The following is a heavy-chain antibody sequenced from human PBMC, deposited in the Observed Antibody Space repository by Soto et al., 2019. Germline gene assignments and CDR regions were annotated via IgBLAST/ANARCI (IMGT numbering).Heavy chain of an antibody. J-gene: IGHJ4*02. D-gene: IGHD2-8*01. CDR2: IKQDGSDK. CDR1: GFTFSDYW. V-gene: IGHV3-7*04. Sequence: GGSLRLSCAASGFTFSDYWMGWVRQAPGKGLEWVANIKQDGSDKYYVDSVKGRFTVSRDNGKNSVYLQMNSLRAEDTAVYYCARASIMKDSDYRGQGTLVTVSS. CDR3: ARASIMKDSDY.